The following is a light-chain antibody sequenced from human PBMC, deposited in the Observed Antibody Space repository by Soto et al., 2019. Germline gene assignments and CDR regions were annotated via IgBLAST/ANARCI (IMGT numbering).Light chain of an antibody. CDR3: MQGIQFPFT. J-gene: IGKJ3*01. Sequence: DIVMTQTPLSSSVTLGQPASISCRSSQSLVFSDGNTYLTWLHQRPGQPPRLLIYQISKRFSGVQDRFSGSGAGTDFTLKISRVEAEDVGVYYCMQGIQFPFTFGPGTTVDIK. CDR1: QSLVFSDGNTY. CDR2: QIS. V-gene: IGKV2-24*01.